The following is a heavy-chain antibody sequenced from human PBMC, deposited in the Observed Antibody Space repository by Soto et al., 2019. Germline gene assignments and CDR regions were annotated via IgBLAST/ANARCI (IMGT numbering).Heavy chain of an antibody. Sequence: PGGSLRLSCAASGLTFSNYWMSWVRQAPGKGLEWVANIKQDGSEKYYVDSVKGRFIISRNNAENSLSLQMNSLRDEDSAVYYCVRSETVAGHDYWGQGTLVTVSS. J-gene: IGHJ4*02. D-gene: IGHD6-19*01. V-gene: IGHV3-7*01. CDR1: GLTFSNYW. CDR2: IKQDGSEK. CDR3: VRSETVAGHDY.